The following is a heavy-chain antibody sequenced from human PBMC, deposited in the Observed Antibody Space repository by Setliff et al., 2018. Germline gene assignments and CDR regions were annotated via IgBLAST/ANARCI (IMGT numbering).Heavy chain of an antibody. CDR1: GFTFSSYS. Sequence: GGSLRLSCAASGFTFSSYSMSWVRQAPGGGLEWVSGIRAGSDNIAYADSVKGRFTISRDNAKNSLYLQLDSLRPDDTAFYYCARGHCTTISCFLDHWGQGIMVTVSS. CDR2: IRAGSDNI. CDR3: ARGHCTTISCFLDH. D-gene: IGHD2-8*01. J-gene: IGHJ4*02. V-gene: IGHV3-9*01.